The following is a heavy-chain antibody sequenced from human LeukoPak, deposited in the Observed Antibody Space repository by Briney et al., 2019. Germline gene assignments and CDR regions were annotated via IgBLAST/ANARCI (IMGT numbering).Heavy chain of an antibody. V-gene: IGHV3-30-3*01. D-gene: IGHD2-15*01. CDR3: VTHMGVVRRTDY. CDR2: LSYDGYEN. CDR1: GFTISTSS. J-gene: IGHJ4*02. Sequence: AGGSLRLSCVASGFTISTSSMHWVRQAPDKGLEWVALLSYDGYENYYVDSVKGRFTVSRDTSKNTLYLQMRSLKAEDTALYYCVTHMGVVRRTDYWGQGTQVTVS.